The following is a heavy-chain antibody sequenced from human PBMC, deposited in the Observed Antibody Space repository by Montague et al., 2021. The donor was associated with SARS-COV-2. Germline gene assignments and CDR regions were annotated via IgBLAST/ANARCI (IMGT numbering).Heavy chain of an antibody. CDR3: AKDYTYQPLRFDY. J-gene: IGHJ4*02. CDR1: GFTFDTYA. V-gene: IGHV3-23*01. D-gene: IGHD2-2*01. Sequence: SLRLSCAGSGFTFDTYAMSWVRQAPGKGLEWVSGISATGGSTYYAGSVEGRFTISRDNSKNTLYLQMNSLRAEDTAVYYCAKDYTYQPLRFDYWRQGSLVTVSS. CDR2: ISATGGST.